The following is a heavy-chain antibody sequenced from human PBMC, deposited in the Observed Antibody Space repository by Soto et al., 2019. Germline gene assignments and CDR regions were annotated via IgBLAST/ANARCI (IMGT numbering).Heavy chain of an antibody. CDR3: ASQHYYDSSGYYVVY. J-gene: IGHJ1*01. D-gene: IGHD3-22*01. V-gene: IGHV4-39*01. CDR1: GGAISSNIYY. CDR2: MHYSGST. Sequence: QLQLQESGPGLVQPSETLSLTCTVSGGAISSNIYYLSWIRQPPGKRLECIGNMHYSGSTYYDLARLCQIIRPIDTSRIQFSLMLSSVTATDPAVYYCASQHYYDSSGYYVVYWGPGTLVTVSS.